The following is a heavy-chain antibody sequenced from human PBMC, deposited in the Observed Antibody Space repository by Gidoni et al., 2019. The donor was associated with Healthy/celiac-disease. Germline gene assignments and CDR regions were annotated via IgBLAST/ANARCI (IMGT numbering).Heavy chain of an antibody. V-gene: IGHV4-39*07. CDR1: GGSLSSSSYY. D-gene: IGHD3-3*01. CDR2: IYYSGGT. J-gene: IGHJ5*02. Sequence: QLQLQESGPGLVKRSETVSLTCTVSGGSLSSSSYYWGWIRQPPGKGLEWIGSIYYSGGTYYNPSLKSRVTISVDTSKTHFSLKLRPVTAADPAVYYCARDGSGYPNTWFDPWGQGTLVTVSS. CDR3: ARDGSGYPNTWFDP.